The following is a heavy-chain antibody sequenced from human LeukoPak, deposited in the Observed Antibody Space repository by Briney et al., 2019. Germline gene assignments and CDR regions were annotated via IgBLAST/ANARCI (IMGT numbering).Heavy chain of an antibody. V-gene: IGHV3-13*01. D-gene: IGHD5-18*01. CDR1: GFTFSSYD. J-gene: IGHJ3*02. Sequence: PGGSLRLSCAASGFTFSSYDMHWVRQAPGKGLEWVSAIGTAGDTYYPGSVKGRFTISRENAKNSLYLQMNSLRAGDTAVYYCARAGLGSAMVSAFDIWGQGTMVTVSS. CDR2: IGTAGDT. CDR3: ARAGLGSAMVSAFDI.